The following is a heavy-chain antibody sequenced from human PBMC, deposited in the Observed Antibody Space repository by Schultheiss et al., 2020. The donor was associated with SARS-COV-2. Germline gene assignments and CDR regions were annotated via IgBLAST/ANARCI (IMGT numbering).Heavy chain of an antibody. CDR2: IHYSGST. Sequence: GSLRLSCAASGFTFDDYAMHWVRQAPGKGLEWIGYIHYSGSTNYNPSLKSRVTMSVDTSKNQFSLKLSSVTAADTAVYYCARGSYDPSRMDVWGQGTTVTVSS. CDR3: ARGSYDPSRMDV. J-gene: IGHJ6*02. D-gene: IGHD3-10*01. V-gene: IGHV4-59*12. CDR1: GFTFDDYA.